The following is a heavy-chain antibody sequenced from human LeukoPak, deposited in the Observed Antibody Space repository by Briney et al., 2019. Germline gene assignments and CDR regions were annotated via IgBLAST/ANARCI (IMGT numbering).Heavy chain of an antibody. CDR3: ARIDYGDYLWYFDL. D-gene: IGHD4-17*01. V-gene: IGHV3-7*01. Sequence: GGSLRLSCAASGFTFGVYWMSWVRQAPGKGLEWVANMNVDGSEKYYVAPAMGRFTISRDNAKNSLYLQMNGLRAEDTAVYYCARIDYGDYLWYFDLWGRGTLVTVSS. J-gene: IGHJ2*01. CDR2: MNVDGSEK. CDR1: GFTFGVYW.